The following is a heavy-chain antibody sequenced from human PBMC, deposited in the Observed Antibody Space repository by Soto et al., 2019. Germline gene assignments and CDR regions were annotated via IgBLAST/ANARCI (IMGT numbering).Heavy chain of an antibody. J-gene: IGHJ4*02. Sequence: QVQVVQSGAEVKKPGASVKVSCKASGYTFTGYQMHWVRQAPGQGLEWMGWFNPNSGGTNYAQKFQGRVTMTGDTSISTAYMELNRLTSDDTAVYFCARGRTSVSAGNWGQGTLVSVSS. CDR2: FNPNSGGT. CDR1: GYTFTGYQ. D-gene: IGHD1-1*01. CDR3: ARGRTSVSAGN. V-gene: IGHV1-2*02.